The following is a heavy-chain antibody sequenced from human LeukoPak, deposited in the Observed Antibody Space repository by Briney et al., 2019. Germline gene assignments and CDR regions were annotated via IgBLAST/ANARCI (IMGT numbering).Heavy chain of an antibody. CDR3: WEGGSSWSYYFDY. CDR2: ISASAGTT. CDR1: RFLFRNYA. Sequence: GGSLTLSCTVSRFLFRNYAMTWVRQTSGKGLEWVSAISASAGTTFYADCVKRRFTISRDHSKNTLSLQMNSLRPDDTALYYCWEGGSSWSYYFDYWGQGTLVTVSS. J-gene: IGHJ4*02. D-gene: IGHD6-13*01. V-gene: IGHV3-23*01.